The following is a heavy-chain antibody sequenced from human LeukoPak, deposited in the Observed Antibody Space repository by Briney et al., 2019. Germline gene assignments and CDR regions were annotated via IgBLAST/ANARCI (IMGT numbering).Heavy chain of an antibody. Sequence: SQTLSLTCTVSGGSISSGDYYWSWIRQPPGKGLEWIGYIYYSGSTYYNPSLKSRVTISVDTSKNQFSLKLSSVTAADTAVYYCARDASLDCSSTSCYLPYGMTSGAKGPRSPSP. V-gene: IGHV4-30-4*01. D-gene: IGHD2-2*01. J-gene: IGHJ6*02. CDR3: ARDASLDCSSTSCYLPYGMTS. CDR2: IYYSGST. CDR1: GGSISSGDYY.